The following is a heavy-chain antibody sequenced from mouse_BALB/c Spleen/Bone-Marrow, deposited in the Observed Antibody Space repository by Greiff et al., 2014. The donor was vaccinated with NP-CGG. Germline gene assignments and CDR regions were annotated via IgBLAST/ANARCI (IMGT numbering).Heavy chain of an antibody. CDR2: IAPGSGST. J-gene: IGHJ4*01. D-gene: IGHD1-1*01. CDR3: ARSYYGRAMDY. CDR1: GYTFTSYW. V-gene: IGHV1S41*01. Sequence: DLVKPGASVKLSCKASGYTFTSYWINWIKQRPRQGLEWIGSIAPGSGSTYYDEMFKGKATLTVDTSSSTAYIQLSSLSSEDSAVYFCARSYYGRAMDYWGQGTSVTVSS.